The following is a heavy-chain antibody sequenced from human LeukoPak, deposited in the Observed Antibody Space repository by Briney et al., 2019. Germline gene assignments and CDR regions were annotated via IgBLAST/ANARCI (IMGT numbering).Heavy chain of an antibody. CDR3: AKHRRGSGSYYDV. CDR2: ITGSGTFT. CDR1: GYTFSSYS. J-gene: IGHJ4*02. V-gene: IGHV3-23*01. D-gene: IGHD3-10*01. Sequence: GGSLRVSCAGSGYTFSSYSMNWVRQAPGKGLEWVSLITGSGTFTHYADSVKGRFTLSRDNGKNTLYLQMNSLRADDTAVYYCAKHRRGSGSYYDVWGQGTLVTVSS.